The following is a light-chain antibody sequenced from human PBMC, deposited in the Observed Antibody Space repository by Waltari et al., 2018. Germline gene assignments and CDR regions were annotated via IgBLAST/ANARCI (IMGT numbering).Light chain of an antibody. J-gene: IGKJ1*01. Sequence: DIVMTQSSDSLAVSLGGQATPNCQTSPSILSSSCKSNCLSWYQQKAGQPPKMVLYGASTRESGVPDRFSGSGSGTDFTLTISTLQAEDVAVYYCHQYYSSPPTFGQGTKVEIK. V-gene: IGKV4-1*01. CDR3: HQYYSSPPT. CDR1: PSILSSSCKSNC. CDR2: GAS.